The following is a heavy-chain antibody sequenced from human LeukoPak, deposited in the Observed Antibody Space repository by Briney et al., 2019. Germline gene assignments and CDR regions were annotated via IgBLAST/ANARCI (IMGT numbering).Heavy chain of an antibody. CDR2: IYTSGST. Sequence: SETLSLIFTVSGDSISSYYWSWIRQPAGKGLEWIGRIYTSGSTNYNPSLKSRVTMSVDTSKNQFFLKLSSVTAADTAVYYCARGAAVRLGELSLYDYWGQGTLVTVSS. V-gene: IGHV4-4*07. J-gene: IGHJ4*02. D-gene: IGHD3-16*02. CDR1: GDSISSYY. CDR3: ARGAAVRLGELSLYDY.